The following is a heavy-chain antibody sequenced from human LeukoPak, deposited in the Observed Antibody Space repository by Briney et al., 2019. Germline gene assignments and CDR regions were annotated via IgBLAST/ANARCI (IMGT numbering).Heavy chain of an antibody. CDR2: IYYSGST. CDR3: ARTITPFEYDSSGYFDY. V-gene: IGHV4-30-4*01. J-gene: IGHJ4*02. D-gene: IGHD3-22*01. Sequence: SETLSLTCTVSGGSISSGDYYWSWIRQPPGKGLEWIGYIYYSGSTYYNPSLKSRVTISVDTSKNQFSLKLSSVTAADTAVYYCARTITPFEYDSSGYFDYWGQGTLVTVSS. CDR1: GGSISSGDYY.